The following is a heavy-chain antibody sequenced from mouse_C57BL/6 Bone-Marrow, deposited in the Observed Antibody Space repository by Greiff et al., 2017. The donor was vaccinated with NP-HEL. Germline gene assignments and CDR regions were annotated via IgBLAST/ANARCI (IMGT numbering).Heavy chain of an antibody. CDR1: GFTFSDYY. CDR3: ARPPNYGSSHWYFDV. J-gene: IGHJ1*03. V-gene: IGHV5-12*01. D-gene: IGHD1-1*01. Sequence: EVKLQESGGGLVQPGGSLKLSCAASGFTFSDYYMYWVRQTPEKRLEWVAYISNGGGSTYYPDTVKGRFTISRDNAKNTLYLQMSRLKSEDTAMYYCARPPNYGSSHWYFDVWATGTTATVSS. CDR2: ISNGGGST.